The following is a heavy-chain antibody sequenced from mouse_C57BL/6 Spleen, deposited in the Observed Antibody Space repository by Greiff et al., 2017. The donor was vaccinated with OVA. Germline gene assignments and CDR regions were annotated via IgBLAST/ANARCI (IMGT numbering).Heavy chain of an antibody. CDR3: ARDLLTAYWYVDV. D-gene: IGHD4-1*01. J-gene: IGHJ1*03. Sequence: ESGPGLVKPSQSLSLTCSVTGYSITSGYYWNWIRQFPGNKLEWMGYISYDGSNNYNPSLKNRISITRDTSKNQFFLKLNSVTTEDTATYYCARDLLTAYWYVDVWGTGTTVTVSS. CDR1: GYSITSGYY. V-gene: IGHV3-6*01. CDR2: ISYDGSN.